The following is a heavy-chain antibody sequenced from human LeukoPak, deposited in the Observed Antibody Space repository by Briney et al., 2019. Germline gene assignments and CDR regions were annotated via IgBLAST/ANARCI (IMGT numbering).Heavy chain of an antibody. CDR2: IYYSGST. Sequence: SETLSLTCTVSGGSISSSSYYWGWIRQPPGKGLEWIGSIYYSGSTYYNPSLKSRVTISVDTSKNQFSLKLNSVTAADTAVYYCARAPYYDILTGWGPAFDYWGQGTLVTVSS. V-gene: IGHV4-39*07. CDR1: GGSISSSSYY. CDR3: ARAPYYDILTGWGPAFDY. D-gene: IGHD3-9*01. J-gene: IGHJ4*02.